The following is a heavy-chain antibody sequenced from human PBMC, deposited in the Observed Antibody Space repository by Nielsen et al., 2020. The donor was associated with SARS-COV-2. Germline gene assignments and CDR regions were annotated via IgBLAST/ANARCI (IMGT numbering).Heavy chain of an antibody. CDR2: INWNGGST. J-gene: IGHJ4*02. CDR1: GFTFDEYG. Sequence: GESLKISCAASGFTFDEYGMSWVRQAPGKGLEWVSGINWNGGSTGYADSVKGRFTIPRDNAKNSLYLQMNSLRAEDTALYHCARVYYDSSGYLNYFDYWGQGTLVTVSS. D-gene: IGHD3-22*01. CDR3: ARVYYDSSGYLNYFDY. V-gene: IGHV3-20*01.